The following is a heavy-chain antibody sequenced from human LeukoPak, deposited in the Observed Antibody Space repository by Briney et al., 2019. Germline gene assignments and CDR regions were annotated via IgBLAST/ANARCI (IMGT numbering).Heavy chain of an antibody. V-gene: IGHV4-34*01. Sequence: ETSETLSLTCAVYGGSFSVHYWTWIRQPPGKGLEWIGEINHYETTNYNPSLKSRVTISVDTSKNQFSLKLTSVTAADTAVYYCARGRDYDSIPGYYYYYMDVWGKGTTVTVSS. J-gene: IGHJ6*03. CDR1: GGSFSVHY. CDR2: INHYETT. CDR3: ARGRDYDSIPGYYYYYMDV. D-gene: IGHD3-22*01.